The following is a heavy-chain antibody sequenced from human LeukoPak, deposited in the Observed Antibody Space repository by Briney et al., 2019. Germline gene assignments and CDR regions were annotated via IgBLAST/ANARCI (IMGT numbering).Heavy chain of an antibody. D-gene: IGHD6-19*01. Sequence: GSLRLSCAASGFSFSSYWMSWVRQAPGKGLEWIGEINHSGSTNYNPSLKSRVTISVDTSKNQFSLKLSSVTAADTAVYYCARHGYSSGWSIDYWGQGTLVTVSS. CDR3: ARHGYSSGWSIDY. CDR1: GFSFSSYW. CDR2: INHSGST. J-gene: IGHJ4*02. V-gene: IGHV4-34*01.